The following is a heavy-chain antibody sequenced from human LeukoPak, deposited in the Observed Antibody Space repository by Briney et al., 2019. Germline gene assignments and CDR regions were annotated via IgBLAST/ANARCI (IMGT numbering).Heavy chain of an antibody. Sequence: SETLSLTCTVSGYSISSGFYWGWIRQSPEKGLEWIGSIYHSGNTYYSPSLKSRVAISVDTSQNRLSLSLTSVTAADTAVYYCARAVGSSWYFFDYWGQGTLVTVSS. CDR2: IYHSGNT. J-gene: IGHJ4*02. V-gene: IGHV4-38-2*02. CDR3: ARAVGSSWYFFDY. CDR1: GYSISSGFY. D-gene: IGHD6-19*01.